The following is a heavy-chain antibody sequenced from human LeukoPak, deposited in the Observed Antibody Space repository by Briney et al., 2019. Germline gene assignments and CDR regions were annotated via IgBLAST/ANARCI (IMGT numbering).Heavy chain of an antibody. D-gene: IGHD1-26*01. CDR2: IIPIFGTA. J-gene: IGHJ5*02. V-gene: IGHV1-69*01. Sequence: SVKVSCKASGGTFSSYAISRVRQAPGQGLEWMGGIIPIFGTANYAQKFQGRVTITADESTSTAYMELSSLRSEDTAVYYCASSKAGATGDWFDPWGQGTLVTVSS. CDR1: GGTFSSYA. CDR3: ASSKAGATGDWFDP.